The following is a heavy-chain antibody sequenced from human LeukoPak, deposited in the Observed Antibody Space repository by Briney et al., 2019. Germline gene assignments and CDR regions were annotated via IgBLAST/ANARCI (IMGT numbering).Heavy chain of an antibody. D-gene: IGHD3-3*02. CDR3: ARLLATWDYYYMDV. Sequence: PGGSLRLSCAAPGFTFSDYYMSWIRQAPGKGLEWVSYISSSGSTIYYADSVKGRFTISRDNAKNSVYLQMNSLRDEDTAVYFCARLLATWDYYYMDVWGKGTTVTVSS. J-gene: IGHJ6*03. CDR1: GFTFSDYY. CDR2: ISSSGSTI. V-gene: IGHV3-11*04.